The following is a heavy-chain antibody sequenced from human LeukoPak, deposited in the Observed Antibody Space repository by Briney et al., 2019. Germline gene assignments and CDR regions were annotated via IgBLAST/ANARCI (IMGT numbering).Heavy chain of an antibody. V-gene: IGHV5-51*01. Sequence: GESLKISCKGSGYSFTSYWIGWLRQMPGKGLEWMGIIYPGDSDTRYSPSFQGQVTISADKSISTAYLQWSSLKVSDTAMCYCARLNIVGAINWFDPWGQGTLVTVSS. CDR1: GYSFTSYW. CDR2: IYPGDSDT. CDR3: ARLNIVGAINWFDP. J-gene: IGHJ5*02. D-gene: IGHD1-26*01.